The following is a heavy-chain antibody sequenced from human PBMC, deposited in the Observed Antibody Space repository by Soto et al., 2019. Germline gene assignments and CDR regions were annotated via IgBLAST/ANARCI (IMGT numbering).Heavy chain of an antibody. CDR3: AKDSYDIKGFDY. J-gene: IGHJ4*02. D-gene: IGHD3-22*01. CDR1: GFTFDDYT. Sequence: GGSLRLSCAASGFTFDDYTMHWVRQAPGKGLEWVSLICWDGGSTYYADSVKGRFTISRDNSKNSLYLQMNSLRTEDTALYYCAKDSYDIKGFDYWGQGTLVTVSS. CDR2: ICWDGGST. V-gene: IGHV3-43*01.